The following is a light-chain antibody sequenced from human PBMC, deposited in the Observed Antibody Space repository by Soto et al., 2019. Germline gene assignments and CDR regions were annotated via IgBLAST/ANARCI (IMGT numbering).Light chain of an antibody. V-gene: IGKV1-5*03. J-gene: IGKJ1*01. CDR2: KAS. Sequence: DIQMTQSPSTLSGSVGDRVTITCRASQTISSWLAWYQQKPGKAPKLLIYKASTLKSGVPSRFSGSGSGTEFTLTISSLQPDDFATYFCQHYNSYPEAFGQGTNVDLK. CDR3: QHYNSYPEA. CDR1: QTISSW.